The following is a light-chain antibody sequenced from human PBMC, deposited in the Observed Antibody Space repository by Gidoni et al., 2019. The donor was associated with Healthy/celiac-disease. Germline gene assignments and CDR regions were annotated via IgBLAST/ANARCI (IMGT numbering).Light chain of an antibody. CDR3: QQYGSSSGS. V-gene: IGKV3-20*01. Sequence: EIVLTQSPGTLSLSPGERATLSCRASQSVSSSYLAWYQQNPGQAPRLLIYGASSRATGIPYRFSGSGSETDFTLTISRLEPEDFAVYYCQQYGSSSGSFGQGTKLEIK. CDR1: QSVSSSY. CDR2: GAS. J-gene: IGKJ2*04.